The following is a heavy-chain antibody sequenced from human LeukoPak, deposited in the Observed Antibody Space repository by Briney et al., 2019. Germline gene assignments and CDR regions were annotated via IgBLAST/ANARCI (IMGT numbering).Heavy chain of an antibody. Sequence: GGSLRLSCAASGSTFSDYYMSWIRQAPGKGLEWVSYISSSGSTIYYADSVKGRFTISRDNAKNSLYLQMNSLRAEDTAVYYCAKAACSGGSCYCDYWGQGTLVTVSS. D-gene: IGHD2-15*01. J-gene: IGHJ4*02. V-gene: IGHV3-11*01. CDR3: AKAACSGGSCYCDY. CDR2: ISSSGSTI. CDR1: GSTFSDYY.